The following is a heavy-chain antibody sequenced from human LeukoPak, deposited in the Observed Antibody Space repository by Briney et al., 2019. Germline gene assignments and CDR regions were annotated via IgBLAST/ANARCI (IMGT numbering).Heavy chain of an antibody. CDR3: ARRGGHGGSFDY. Sequence: SETLSLTCTVSGGSISGYYWSCIRQPPGKGLEWIGYIYYTGSTNYNPSLKSRVPISVDTSKNQFSLKLSSVTAADTAVYYCARRGGHGGSFDYWGQGTLVTVSS. CDR1: GGSISGYY. D-gene: IGHD4-23*01. V-gene: IGHV4-59*08. J-gene: IGHJ4*02. CDR2: IYYTGST.